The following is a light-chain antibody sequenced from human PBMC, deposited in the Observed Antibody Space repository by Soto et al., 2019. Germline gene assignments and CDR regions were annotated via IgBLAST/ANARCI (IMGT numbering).Light chain of an antibody. Sequence: EIVMTQSPASLSVPPGERAPLSCRASQSVSSNFAWYLQNPGQAPRLLIYGASTRATAVPARFTASGSGTEFTLTISSLQSDDFGAYYCQQYDTGPRTFGQGTKVEI. CDR3: QQYDTGPRT. J-gene: IGKJ1*01. V-gene: IGKV3-15*01. CDR2: GAS. CDR1: QSVSSN.